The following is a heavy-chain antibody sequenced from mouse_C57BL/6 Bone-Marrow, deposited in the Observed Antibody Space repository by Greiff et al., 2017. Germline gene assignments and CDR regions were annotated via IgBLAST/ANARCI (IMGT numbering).Heavy chain of an antibody. Sequence: QVQLLQSGAELVRPGTSVKLSCTASGYTFTSYWMHWVKQRPGQGLEWIGVIDPSDSYTNYNQKFKGPVTLTVDTSSSTAYMQLSSLTSEDSAVYYCARTYDSNSRFAYWGRGTRATVTA. V-gene: IGHV1-59*01. CDR3: ARTYDSNSRFAY. J-gene: IGHJ3*01. CDR2: IDPSDSYT. CDR1: GYTFTSYW. D-gene: IGHD2-5*01.